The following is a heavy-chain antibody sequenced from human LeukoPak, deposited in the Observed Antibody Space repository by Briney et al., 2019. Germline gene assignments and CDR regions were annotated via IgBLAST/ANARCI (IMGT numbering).Heavy chain of an antibody. V-gene: IGHV3-7*01. CDR1: GFTFSGFW. D-gene: IGHD3-3*01. CDR3: AKDGVPVRMDV. J-gene: IGHJ6*02. CDR2: INSDGSEG. Sequence: GGSLRLSCAVSGFTFSGFWMSWSRQAPGKGLEWVASINSDGSEGYYADVVKGRFTISRDNAKNSLYLQIYSLRAEDTAVYYCAKDGVPVRMDVWGQGTTVTVSS.